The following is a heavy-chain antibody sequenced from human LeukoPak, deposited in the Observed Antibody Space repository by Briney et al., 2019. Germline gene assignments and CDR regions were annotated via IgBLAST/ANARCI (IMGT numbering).Heavy chain of an antibody. CDR1: GGSISSSSYY. J-gene: IGHJ4*02. Sequence: SETLSLTCTVSGGSISSSSYYWGWIRQPPGKGLEWIGSIYYSGSTYYNPSLKSRVTISVDTSKNQFSLKLSSVTAADTAVYYCAREKNVVYCSSTSCCFDYWGQGTLVTVSS. CDR2: IYYSGST. D-gene: IGHD2-2*01. CDR3: AREKNVVYCSSTSCCFDY. V-gene: IGHV4-39*07.